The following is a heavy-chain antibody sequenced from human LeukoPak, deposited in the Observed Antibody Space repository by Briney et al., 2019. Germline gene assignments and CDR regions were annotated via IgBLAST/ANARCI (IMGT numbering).Heavy chain of an antibody. D-gene: IGHD1-26*01. CDR3: VVGQWEPKGAH. CDR2: VDHSGSI. Sequence: SETLSLTCAVYGGSLSGYFWNWICQPPGKELEWIGEVDHSGSINYNPSLKSRVSISLDTSRNQFSLKLNSASAADTAVYYCVVGQWEPKGAHWGQGTLVTISS. V-gene: IGHV4-34*01. CDR1: GGSLSGYF. J-gene: IGHJ4*02.